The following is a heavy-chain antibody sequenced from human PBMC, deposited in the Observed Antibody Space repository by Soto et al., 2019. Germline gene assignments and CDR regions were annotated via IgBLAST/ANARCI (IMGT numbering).Heavy chain of an antibody. CDR2: IYYSGST. J-gene: IGHJ5*02. CDR1: GGSISSGGYY. D-gene: IGHD6-13*01. CDR3: ARDIAAAGTLGSYNWFDP. V-gene: IGHV4-31*03. Sequence: KTSETLSLTCTVSGGSISSGGYYWSWIRQHPGKGLEWIGYIYYSGSTYYNPSLKSRVTISVDTSKNQFSLKLSSVTAADTAVYYCARDIAAAGTLGSYNWFDPWGQGTLVTVSS.